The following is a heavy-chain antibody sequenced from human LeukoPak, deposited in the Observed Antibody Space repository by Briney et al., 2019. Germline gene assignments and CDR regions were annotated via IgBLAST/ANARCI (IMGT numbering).Heavy chain of an antibody. V-gene: IGHV1-2*06. Sequence: AASVKVSCRASGYTFTGYYMHWVRQAPGQGLKWMGRINPNSGGTNYAQKFQGRVTMTRDTSISTAYMELSRLRSDDTAVYYCARDLGAYGSGSYFGVNWFDPWGQGTLVTVSS. CDR2: INPNSGGT. J-gene: IGHJ5*02. D-gene: IGHD3-10*01. CDR1: GYTFTGYY. CDR3: ARDLGAYGSGSYFGVNWFDP.